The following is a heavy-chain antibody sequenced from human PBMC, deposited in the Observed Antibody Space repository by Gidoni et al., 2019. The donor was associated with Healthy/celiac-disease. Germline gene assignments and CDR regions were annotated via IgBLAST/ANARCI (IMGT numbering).Heavy chain of an antibody. D-gene: IGHD3-10*01. CDR2: ISSSSSYI. Sequence: EVQLVESGGGRVKPGGSQSLSCAAYGFTFSTYGMNGVLQSPGKGLEWVSSISSSSSYIYYADSVNGRFTFSRDNAKNSLYLQMNSLRAEDTAVYYCATLSVYLMVRGVNYYYGMDVWGQGTTVTVSS. CDR1: GFTFSTYG. CDR3: ATLSVYLMVRGVNYYYGMDV. V-gene: IGHV3-21*01. J-gene: IGHJ6*02.